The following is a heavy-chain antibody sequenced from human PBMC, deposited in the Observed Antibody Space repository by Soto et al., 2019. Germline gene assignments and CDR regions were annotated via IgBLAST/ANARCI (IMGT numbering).Heavy chain of an antibody. J-gene: IGHJ6*02. D-gene: IGHD1-26*01. CDR1: GYTFTTSG. V-gene: IGHV1-18*01. CDR3: ARQGSWPYYYYGLDV. Sequence: QVQLVQSGPEVKKPGASVKVSCEASGYTFTTSGISWVRQAPGQGLEWMGWISTYNGDTNSAQKFQGRVTMTADTSTGTAYMELMSLKSDETAVYSCARQGSWPYYYYGLDVWGQGTTVTVSS. CDR2: ISTYNGDT.